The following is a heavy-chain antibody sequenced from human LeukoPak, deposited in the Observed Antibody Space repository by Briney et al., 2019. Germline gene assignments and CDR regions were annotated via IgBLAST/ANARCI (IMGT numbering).Heavy chain of an antibody. Sequence: ASVTVSCTASGYTFTAHYMHWVRQAPGQGPEWMGWINCNSGGTNYAQRFQGRVTMTRDTSTSTAYVELNRLNSDDTAVYYCVRDGDFDYWGQGTLVTVSS. D-gene: IGHD3-10*01. CDR1: GYTFTAHY. CDR3: VRDGDFDY. V-gene: IGHV1-2*02. CDR2: INCNSGGT. J-gene: IGHJ4*02.